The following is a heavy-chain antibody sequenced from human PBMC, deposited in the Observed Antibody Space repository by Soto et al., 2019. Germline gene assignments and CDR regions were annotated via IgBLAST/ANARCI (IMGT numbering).Heavy chain of an antibody. J-gene: IGHJ5*02. V-gene: IGHV3-30-3*01. CDR2: ISYDGSNK. CDR3: ARDPETHFGELLLGYNWFDP. D-gene: IGHD3-10*01. CDR1: GFTFSSYA. Sequence: GGSLRLSCAASGFTFSSYAMHWVRQAPGKGLEWVAVISYDGSNKYYADSVKGRFTISRDNSKNTLYLQMNSLRAEDTAVYYCARDPETHFGELLLGYNWFDPWGQGTLVTVSS.